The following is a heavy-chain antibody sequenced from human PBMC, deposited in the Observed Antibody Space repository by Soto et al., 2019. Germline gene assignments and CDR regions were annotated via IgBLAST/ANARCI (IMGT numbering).Heavy chain of an antibody. Sequence: EVQLVESGGGLVQPGGSLRLSCAASGFTFSSYDMHWVRQATGKGLEWVSAIGTAGDTYYPGSVKGRFTISRENAKNSLYLHMNSLRAGDTAAYYCATTLRTRDAFDIWGQGTMVTVSS. CDR1: GFTFSSYD. CDR2: IGTAGDT. V-gene: IGHV3-13*01. J-gene: IGHJ3*02. CDR3: ATTLRTRDAFDI. D-gene: IGHD3-3*01.